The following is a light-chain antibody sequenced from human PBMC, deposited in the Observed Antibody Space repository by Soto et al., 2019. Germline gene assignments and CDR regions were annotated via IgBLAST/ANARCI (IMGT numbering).Light chain of an antibody. CDR2: DVS. J-gene: IGLJ1*01. CDR3: NSYTTSSSLYV. Sequence: ALTQPASVSGSPGQSITISCTGTSSDIGGYDYVSWYQQYPGKAPKLMIYDVSNRPSGVSDRFSGSKSANTASLTISGLQAEDEADYYCNSYTTSSSLYVFGTGTKLTVL. V-gene: IGLV2-14*01. CDR1: SSDIGGYDY.